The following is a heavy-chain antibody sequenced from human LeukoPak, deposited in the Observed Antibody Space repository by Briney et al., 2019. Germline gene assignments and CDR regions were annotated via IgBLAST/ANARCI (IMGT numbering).Heavy chain of an antibody. CDR3: ARKSYGRFDY. V-gene: IGHV4-34*01. CDR1: GGSFSGYY. CDR2: INHSGST. D-gene: IGHD1-26*01. Sequence: PSETLSLTCAVYGGSFSGYYWSWIRQPPGKGLEWIGEINHSGSTTYNPSLKSRVTISVDTSKNQFSLKLSSVTAADTAVYYCARKSYGRFDYWGQGTLVTVSS. J-gene: IGHJ4*02.